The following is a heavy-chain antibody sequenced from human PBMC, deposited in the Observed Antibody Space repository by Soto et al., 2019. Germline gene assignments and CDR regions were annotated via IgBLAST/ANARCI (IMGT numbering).Heavy chain of an antibody. V-gene: IGHV4-34*01. D-gene: IGHD6-19*01. Sequence: ETLSLTCAVYGGSFSGYYWTWIRQPPGTGLEWIGEINHSGSTNYNPSLKSRVTISVDTSKNQFSLKLTSVTAADTAVYYCARDQAIAVTGFDYWGQGTLVTVSS. CDR1: GGSFSGYY. J-gene: IGHJ4*02. CDR3: ARDQAIAVTGFDY. CDR2: INHSGST.